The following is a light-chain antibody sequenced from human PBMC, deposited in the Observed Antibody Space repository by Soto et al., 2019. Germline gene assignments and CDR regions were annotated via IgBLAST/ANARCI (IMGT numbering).Light chain of an antibody. CDR3: QQYNNWPGFT. J-gene: IGKJ3*01. V-gene: IGKV3-15*01. Sequence: EIVMTQSPATLSVSPGERATLSCRASQSVSSNLAWYQQKPGQAPRLLIYGASTRAAGIPARFSGSGSGTEFTLTNSSLQSEDFAVYYCQQYNNWPGFTFGPGTKVDIK. CDR1: QSVSSN. CDR2: GAS.